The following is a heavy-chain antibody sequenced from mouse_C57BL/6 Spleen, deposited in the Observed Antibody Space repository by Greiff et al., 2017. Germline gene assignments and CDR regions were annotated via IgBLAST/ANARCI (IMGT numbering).Heavy chain of an antibody. J-gene: IGHJ2*01. Sequence: QVQLQQSGPELVKPGASVKISCKASGYAFSSSWMNWVKQRPGKGLEWIGRIYPGDGDTNYNGKFKGRATLTADKSSSTAYMQLSSLTSEDSAFYFCARGGYADYWGQGTTLTVSS. V-gene: IGHV1-82*01. D-gene: IGHD2-10*02. CDR1: GYAFSSSW. CDR2: IYPGDGDT. CDR3: ARGGYADY.